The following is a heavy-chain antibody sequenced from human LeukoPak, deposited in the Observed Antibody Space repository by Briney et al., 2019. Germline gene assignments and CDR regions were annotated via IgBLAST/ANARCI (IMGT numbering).Heavy chain of an antibody. V-gene: IGHV4-59*01. CDR3: ARKSSRWPWGFDP. Sequence: SETLSLTSTVSGGSISNYHWSWIRQPPGKGLEWIGYIFYSGSTNYNPSLKSRVTMSVDTSKNQFSLKLNSVTAADTAVYYCARKSSRWPWGFDPWGQGTLVTVSS. J-gene: IGHJ5*02. CDR1: GGSISNYH. CDR2: IFYSGST. D-gene: IGHD6-13*01.